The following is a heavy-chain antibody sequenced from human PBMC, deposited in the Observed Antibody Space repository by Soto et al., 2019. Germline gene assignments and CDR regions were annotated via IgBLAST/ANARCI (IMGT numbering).Heavy chain of an antibody. Sequence: ASVKVSCKASGGTFSSYAISWVRQAPGQGLEWMGGIIPIFGTANYAQKFQGRVTITADESTSTAYMELSSLRSEDTAVYYCARDFGSGWYFSFDPWGQGTLVTVSS. CDR1: GGTFSSYA. D-gene: IGHD6-19*01. CDR3: ARDFGSGWYFSFDP. CDR2: IIPIFGTA. J-gene: IGHJ5*02. V-gene: IGHV1-69*13.